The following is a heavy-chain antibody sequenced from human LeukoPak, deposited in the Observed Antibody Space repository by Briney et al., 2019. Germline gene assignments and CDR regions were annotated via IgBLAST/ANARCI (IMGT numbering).Heavy chain of an antibody. J-gene: IGHJ4*02. CDR2: MNPNSGNT. CDR3: ATATAGYDYLSYYFDY. V-gene: IGHV1-8*01. CDR1: GYTFTSYD. Sequence: ASVKVSCKASGYTFTSYDINWVRQATGQGLEWMGWMNPNSGNTGYAQKFQGRVTMTEDTSTDTAYMELSSLRSEDTAVYYCATATAGYDYLSYYFDYWGQGTLVTVSS. D-gene: IGHD5-12*01.